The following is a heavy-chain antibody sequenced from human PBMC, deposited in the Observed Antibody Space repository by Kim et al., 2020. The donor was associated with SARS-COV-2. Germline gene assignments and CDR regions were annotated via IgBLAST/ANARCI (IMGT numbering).Heavy chain of an antibody. CDR1: GFTFDDYA. V-gene: IGHV3-43*02. CDR3: AKDIRYYDILTGYQGAFDI. CDR2: ISGDGGST. Sequence: GGSLRLSCAASGFTFDDYAMHWVRQAPGKGLEWVSLISGDGGSTYYADSVKGRFTISRDNSKNSLYLQMNSLRTEDTALYYCAKDIRYYDILTGYQGAFDIWGQGTMVTVSS. J-gene: IGHJ3*02. D-gene: IGHD3-9*01.